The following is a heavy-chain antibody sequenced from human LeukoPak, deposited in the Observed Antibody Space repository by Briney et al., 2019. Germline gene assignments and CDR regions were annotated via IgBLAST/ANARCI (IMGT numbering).Heavy chain of an antibody. CDR1: GASVSSSSLY. CDR3: AYSVAPTFYDSSGSDTFDV. V-gene: IGHV4-39*01. D-gene: IGHD3-22*01. J-gene: IGHJ3*01. CDR2: IYYSGSI. Sequence: PSETLSLTCTVSGASVSSSSLYWGWLRQPPGKGLEWIATIYYSGSICYNPSLKGRVTISLDTSKNQFSLKLTSVTAADTAVYYCAYSVAPTFYDSSGSDTFDVWGLGTIVTVSS.